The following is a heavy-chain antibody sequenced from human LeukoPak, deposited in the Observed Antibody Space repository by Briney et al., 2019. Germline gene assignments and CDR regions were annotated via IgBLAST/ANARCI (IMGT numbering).Heavy chain of an antibody. CDR1: GFTFSSCG. CDR2: MRGSGTST. Sequence: GRSLRLSCAASGFTFSSCGMHWVGQAPGKGLEWVSLMRGSGTSTYYADSVKGRFTISRDNSKNTLYLQMNSLRAEDTAVYYCAKRIVVSDAFDIWGQGTMVTVSS. D-gene: IGHD3-22*01. J-gene: IGHJ3*02. V-gene: IGHV3-23*01. CDR3: AKRIVVSDAFDI.